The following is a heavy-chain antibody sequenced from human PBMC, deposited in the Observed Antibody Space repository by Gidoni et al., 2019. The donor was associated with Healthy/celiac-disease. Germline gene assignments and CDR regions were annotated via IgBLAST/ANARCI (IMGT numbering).Heavy chain of an antibody. Sequence: QVQLQQWGAGLLKPSETLSLTCAVYGGSFSGYYWSWFRQPPGKGLEWIREINHSGSTNYNPSLKSRVTISVDTSKNQFSLKLSSVTAAYTAVYYCARGRIFYDSSGYSLYYFDYWGQGTLVTVSS. CDR3: ARGRIFYDSSGYSLYYFDY. CDR2: INHSGST. V-gene: IGHV4-34*01. J-gene: IGHJ4*02. CDR1: GGSFSGYY. D-gene: IGHD3-22*01.